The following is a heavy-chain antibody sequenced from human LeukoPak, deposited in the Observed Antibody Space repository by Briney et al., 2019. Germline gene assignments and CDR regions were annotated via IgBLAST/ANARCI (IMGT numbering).Heavy chain of an antibody. Sequence: GASVKVSCKASGYTFTSYDINWVRQATGQGLEWMGWMNPNSGNTGYAQKFQGRVTMTRNTSISTAYMELSSLRSEDTAVYYCARDQATVTTVDYWGQGTLVTVSS. CDR2: MNPNSGNT. CDR1: GYTFTSYD. D-gene: IGHD4-11*01. V-gene: IGHV1-8*01. CDR3: ARDQATVTTVDY. J-gene: IGHJ4*02.